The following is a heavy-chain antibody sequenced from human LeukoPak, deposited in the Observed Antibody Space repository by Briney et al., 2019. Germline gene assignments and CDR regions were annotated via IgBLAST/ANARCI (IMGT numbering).Heavy chain of an antibody. Sequence: PGGSLRLSCAASGFTFSNAWMSWVRQAPGKGLEWVGRIKSKTDGGTTDYAAPVKGRFTISRDDSKNTLYLQMNSLKTEDTAVYYCTTDSSIVVVVPLDYWGQGTLVTVSS. D-gene: IGHD3-22*01. V-gene: IGHV3-15*01. CDR2: IKSKTDGGTT. J-gene: IGHJ4*02. CDR1: GFTFSNAW. CDR3: TTDSSIVVVVPLDY.